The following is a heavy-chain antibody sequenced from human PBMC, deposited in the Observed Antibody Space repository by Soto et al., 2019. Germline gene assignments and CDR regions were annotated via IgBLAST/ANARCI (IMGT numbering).Heavy chain of an antibody. Sequence: QVQLVESGGGVVQPGRSLRLSCAASGFTFSSYGMHWVRQAPGKGLEWVAVISYDGSNKYYADSVKGRFTISRDNSKNTLYLQMNSLRAEDTAVYYCAKDMVLIGYYYYYGMDVWGQGTTVTVSS. V-gene: IGHV3-30*18. CDR2: ISYDGSNK. CDR1: GFTFSSYG. J-gene: IGHJ6*02. D-gene: IGHD3-10*01. CDR3: AKDMVLIGYYYYYGMDV.